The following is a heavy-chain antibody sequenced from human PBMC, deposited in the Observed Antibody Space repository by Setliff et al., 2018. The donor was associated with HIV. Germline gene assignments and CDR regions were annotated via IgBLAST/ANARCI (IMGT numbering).Heavy chain of an antibody. J-gene: IGHJ4*02. D-gene: IGHD3-10*01. CDR1: GAPLNGFF. CDR3: ARGRGPMVRGVDPAPSFFFDY. Sequence: SETLSLTCAVYGAPLNGFFWSWVRQRPERGLEWIGEVNHSGTTNYNPSLKSRVTISVDTSKNQFSLRVKSVTAGDTGLYFCARGRGPMVRGVDPAPSFFFDYWGQGTPVTVSS. V-gene: IGHV4-34*01. CDR2: VNHSGTT.